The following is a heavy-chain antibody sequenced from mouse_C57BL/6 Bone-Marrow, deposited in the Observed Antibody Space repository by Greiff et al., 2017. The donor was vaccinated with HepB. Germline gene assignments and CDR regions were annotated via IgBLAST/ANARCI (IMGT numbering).Heavy chain of an antibody. CDR1: EYEFPSHD. Sequence: EVQLQESGGGLVQPGESLKLSCESNEYEFPSHDMSWVRKTPEKRLELVAAINSDGGSTYYPDTMERRFIISRDNTKKTLYLQMSSLRSEDTALYYCARGDYYGSRDWYFDVWGTGTTVTVSS. CDR3: ARGDYYGSRDWYFDV. V-gene: IGHV5-2*01. J-gene: IGHJ1*03. CDR2: INSDGGST. D-gene: IGHD1-1*01.